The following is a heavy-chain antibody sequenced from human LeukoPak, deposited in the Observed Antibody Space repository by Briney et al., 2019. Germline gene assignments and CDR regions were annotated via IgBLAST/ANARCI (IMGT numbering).Heavy chain of an antibody. Sequence: GGSLRLSCAASGFTFSSYAMHWVRQAPGKGLEWVAVISYDGSNKYYADSVKGRFTISRDNSKNTLYLQMNSLRAGDTAVYYCARDSVLGYSSGWYRLEHFDYWGQGTLVTVSS. CDR1: GFTFSSYA. CDR3: ARDSVLGYSSGWYRLEHFDY. J-gene: IGHJ4*02. CDR2: ISYDGSNK. D-gene: IGHD6-19*01. V-gene: IGHV3-30*04.